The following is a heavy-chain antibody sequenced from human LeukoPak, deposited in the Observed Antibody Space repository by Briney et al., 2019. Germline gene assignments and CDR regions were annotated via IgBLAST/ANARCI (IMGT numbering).Heavy chain of an antibody. D-gene: IGHD3-16*02. J-gene: IGHJ4*02. CDR2: ISAYNGNT. CDR3: ARVRNDYVWGSYRYTYYFDY. Sequence: GASVKVSCKASGYTFTSYVISWVRQAPGQRLEWMGWISAYNGNTNYAQKLQGRVTMTTDTSTSTAYMELRSLRSDDTAVYYCARVRNDYVWGSYRYTYYFDYWGQGTLVTVSS. V-gene: IGHV1-18*01. CDR1: GYTFTSYV.